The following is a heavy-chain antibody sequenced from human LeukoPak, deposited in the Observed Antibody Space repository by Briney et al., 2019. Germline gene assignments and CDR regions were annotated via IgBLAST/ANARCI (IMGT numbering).Heavy chain of an antibody. CDR3: ARDVGGSLDY. Sequence: GGSLRLSCAASGFTLSTYWMAWVRQAPGKGLEWVANIKGDESAKHQADSVKGRFTISRDNAQNSVYLQMSSLRGEDTAVYYCARDVGGSLDYWGQGTLVTVSS. J-gene: IGHJ4*02. D-gene: IGHD1-26*01. V-gene: IGHV3-7*01. CDR2: IKGDESAK. CDR1: GFTLSTYW.